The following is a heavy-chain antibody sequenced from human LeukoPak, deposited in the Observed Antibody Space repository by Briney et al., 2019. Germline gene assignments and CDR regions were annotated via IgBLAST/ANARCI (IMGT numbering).Heavy chain of an antibody. D-gene: IGHD1-26*01. Sequence: SETLSLTCAVHGGSFSGYYWSWIRQPPGQGLGWIGEVNHSGTARYNLSLESRVTISVDTSKSQSSLNVYFVTAADTAVCYCASLNPFSGRRNAFDIWGQGAMVTVSS. CDR3: ASLNPFSGRRNAFDI. V-gene: IGHV4-34*01. J-gene: IGHJ3*02. CDR1: GGSFSGYY. CDR2: VNHSGTA.